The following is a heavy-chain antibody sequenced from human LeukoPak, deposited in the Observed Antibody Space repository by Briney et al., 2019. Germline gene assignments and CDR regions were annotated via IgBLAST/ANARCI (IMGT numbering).Heavy chain of an antibody. V-gene: IGHV4-34*01. CDR2: INHGGGT. D-gene: IGHD1-26*01. CDR1: GGSFNGYY. CDR3: ARHSRVIVGAICAFDF. J-gene: IGHJ3*01. Sequence: PSETLSLTCAVYGGSFNGYYWGWIRQPPGKGLEWIAEINHGGGTKYNPSLKSRVTVSIDTSKNHFSLKLNSVTAADTALYYCARHSRVIVGAICAFDFWGRGTKVTVSS.